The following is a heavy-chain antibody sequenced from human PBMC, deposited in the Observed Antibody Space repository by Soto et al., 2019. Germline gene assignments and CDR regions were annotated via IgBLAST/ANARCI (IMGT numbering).Heavy chain of an antibody. J-gene: IGHJ6*03. CDR3: ARTEYCTNGVCSHSYYYYYMDV. CDR2: IIPILGIA. V-gene: IGHV1-69*02. CDR1: GGTFSSYT. D-gene: IGHD2-8*01. Sequence: ASVKVSCKASGGTFSSYTISWVRQAPGQGLEWMGRIIPILGIANYAQKFQGRVTITADKSTSTAYMELSSLRSEDTAVYYCARTEYCTNGVCSHSYYYYYMDVWGKGTTVTVSS.